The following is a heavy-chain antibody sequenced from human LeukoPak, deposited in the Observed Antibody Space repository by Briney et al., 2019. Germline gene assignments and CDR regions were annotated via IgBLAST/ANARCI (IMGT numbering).Heavy chain of an antibody. CDR2: ISGTGAMT. V-gene: IGHV3-23*01. Sequence: GGSLRLSCAASGFTFTSYAMSWVRQAPGKGLEWVSVISGTGAMTYYADSVKGRFTISRDNSKNTLYLQMNSPRAEDTAVYYCAKGRYSSGWFIDYWGQGTLVTVSS. J-gene: IGHJ4*02. CDR3: AKGRYSSGWFIDY. CDR1: GFTFTSYA. D-gene: IGHD6-19*01.